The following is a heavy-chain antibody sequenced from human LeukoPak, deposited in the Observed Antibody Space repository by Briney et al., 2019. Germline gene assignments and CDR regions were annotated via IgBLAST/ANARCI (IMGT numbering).Heavy chain of an antibody. CDR1: GYTFTSYY. Sequence: ASVKVSCKASGYTFTSYYMHWVRQAPGQGLEWMGVINPSGGSTSYAQKFQGRVTMTRDTSISTAYMELSSLRSDDTAIYYCARLMAPVGKRSTPFNYWGQGTLVTVSS. CDR2: INPSGGST. D-gene: IGHD1-1*01. V-gene: IGHV1-46*01. CDR3: ARLMAPVGKRSTPFNY. J-gene: IGHJ4*02.